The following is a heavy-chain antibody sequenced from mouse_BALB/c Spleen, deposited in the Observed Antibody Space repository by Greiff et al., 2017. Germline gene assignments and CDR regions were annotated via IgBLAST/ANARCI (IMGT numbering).Heavy chain of an antibody. CDR2: INSNGGST. V-gene: IGHV5-6-3*01. J-gene: IGHJ4*01. CDR3: ARWRTGRDSYAMDY. Sequence: EVMLVESGGGLVQPGGSLKLSCAASGFTFSSYGMSWVRQTPDKRLELVATINSNGGSTYYPDSVKGRFTISRDNAKNTLYLQMSSLKSEDTAMYYCARWRTGRDSYAMDYWGQGTSVTVSS. D-gene: IGHD5-1*01. CDR1: GFTFSSYG.